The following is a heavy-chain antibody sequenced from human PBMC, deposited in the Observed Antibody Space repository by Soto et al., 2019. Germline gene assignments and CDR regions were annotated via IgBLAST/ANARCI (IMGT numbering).Heavy chain of an antibody. CDR3: ARVLYDSSGYSGGFADY. J-gene: IGHJ4*02. D-gene: IGHD3-22*01. Sequence: PGGSLRLSCAASRFTFSNYAMSWVRQAPGKGLEWVSGIYSGGSTYYADSVKGRFTISRDNSKNTLYLQMNSLRAEDTAVYYCARVLYDSSGYSGGFADYWGQGTLVTVSS. V-gene: IGHV3-53*01. CDR2: IYSGGST. CDR1: RFTFSNYA.